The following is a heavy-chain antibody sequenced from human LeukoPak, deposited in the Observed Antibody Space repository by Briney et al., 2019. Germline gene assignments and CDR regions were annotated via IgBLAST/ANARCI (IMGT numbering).Heavy chain of an antibody. CDR2: INHSGST. CDR1: GVSFSGYY. V-gene: IGHV4-34*01. D-gene: IGHD4-11*01. Sequence: KPSETLSLTCAVYGVSFSGYYWSWIRQPPGKGLEWIAEINHSGSTNYNPSLKSRVTISVDTSKNQFSLKLSSVTAADTAVYYCARDNTVTTYYYYGMDVWGQGTTVTVSS. CDR3: ARDNTVTTYYYYGMDV. J-gene: IGHJ6*02.